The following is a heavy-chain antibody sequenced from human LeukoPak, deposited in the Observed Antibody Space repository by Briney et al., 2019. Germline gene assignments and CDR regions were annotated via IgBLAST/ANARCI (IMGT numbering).Heavy chain of an antibody. Sequence: TSETLSLTCTVSGGSISSGGYCWSWIRQHPGKGLEWIGYIYYSGSTYYNPSLKSRVTISVDTSKNQFSLKLSSVTAADTAVYYCAREPARNNWALDYWGQGTLVTVSS. CDR2: IYYSGST. CDR3: AREPARNNWALDY. V-gene: IGHV4-31*03. J-gene: IGHJ4*02. CDR1: GGSISSGGYC. D-gene: IGHD1-20*01.